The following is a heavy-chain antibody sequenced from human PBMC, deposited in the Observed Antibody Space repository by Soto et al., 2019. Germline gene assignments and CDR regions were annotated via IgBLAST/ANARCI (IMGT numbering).Heavy chain of an antibody. CDR3: ARAAAATWYYYGMDV. CDR1: GGSISSGGYS. CDR2: IYHSGST. V-gene: IGHV4-30-2*01. J-gene: IGHJ6*02. D-gene: IGHD6-13*01. Sequence: PSETLSLTCVVSGGSISSGGYSWSWIRQPPGKGLEWIGYIYHSGSTYYDPSLKSRVTISLDRSKNQFSLNLTSVTAADTAVYYCARAAAATWYYYGMDVWGQGTTVTVSS.